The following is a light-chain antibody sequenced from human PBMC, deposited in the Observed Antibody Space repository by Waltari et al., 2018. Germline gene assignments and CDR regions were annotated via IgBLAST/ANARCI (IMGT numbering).Light chain of an antibody. J-gene: IGLJ2*01. CDR2: GNS. CDR3: QSYDSSLSGSV. V-gene: IGLV1-40*01. Sequence: QSVLTQPPSVSGAPGQRVTISCTGSSSNIGAGYDVHWYQHLPGTAPKLLIYGNSNRPSGVPDRFSCSKSGTSASLAITGLQAEDEADYYCQSYDSSLSGSVFGGGTKLTVL. CDR1: SSNIGAGYD.